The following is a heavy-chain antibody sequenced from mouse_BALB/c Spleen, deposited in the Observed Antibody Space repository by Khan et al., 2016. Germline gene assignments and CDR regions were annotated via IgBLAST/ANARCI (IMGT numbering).Heavy chain of an antibody. J-gene: IGHJ4*01. CDR1: GYSIISGYG. Sequence: EVQLQESGPDLVKPSQSLSLTCTVTGYSIISGYGWHWIRQFPGNKLEWMGNIYYSGSINYNPSLKSRISITRDTSKNQFFLQLNSVTTEDTAPCDCARHAISDGSFVGALDYWGQGTSVTVSS. CDR3: ARHAISDGSFVGALDY. CDR2: IYYSGSI. V-gene: IGHV3-1*02. D-gene: IGHD2-3*01.